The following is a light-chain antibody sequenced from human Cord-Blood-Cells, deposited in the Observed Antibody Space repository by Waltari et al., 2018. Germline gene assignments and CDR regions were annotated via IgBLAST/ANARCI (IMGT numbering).Light chain of an antibody. CDR2: AAS. Sequence: DIQMTQSPSSLSASVGDRVTITCRASQSISSYLNWYQQKPGKAPKLLIYAASSLQSGVPSRFSGSGSGTEFTLTISSLQPEDFATDYCRQSYSTPGFGPGTKVDIK. J-gene: IGKJ3*01. V-gene: IGKV1-39*01. CDR1: QSISSY. CDR3: RQSYSTPG.